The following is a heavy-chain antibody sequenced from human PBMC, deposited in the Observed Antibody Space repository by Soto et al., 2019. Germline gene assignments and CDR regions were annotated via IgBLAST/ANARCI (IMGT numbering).Heavy chain of an antibody. J-gene: IGHJ4*02. V-gene: IGHV4-59*08. CDR1: GGYLTSYY. D-gene: IGHD3-22*01. CDR3: ARLNDSSGYYSRYYFDY. CDR2: IYYSATT. Sequence: PSETLSLTWTVAGGYLTSYYCSWIRLPPGKGLEWIGYIYYSATTNYNPSLKSRVTISVDTSKYQFSLKLSSVTAADTAVYYCARLNDSSGYYSRYYFDYWGQGTPVTVS.